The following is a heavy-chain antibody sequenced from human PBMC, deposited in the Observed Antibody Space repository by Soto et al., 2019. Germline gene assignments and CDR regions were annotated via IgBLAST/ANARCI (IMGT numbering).Heavy chain of an antibody. J-gene: IGHJ4*02. Sequence: EVQLVESGGDLVQPGGSLRLSCAASGFTFSSYWMHWVRQAPGKGLDWVSRINSDGSTTGYAASVKGRFTISRDNAKNRLYLQMDSLRAEDTAVYYCTRETGAGLGYWGQGTLVTVSS. CDR1: GFTFSSYW. CDR3: TRETGAGLGY. V-gene: IGHV3-74*01. D-gene: IGHD1-26*01. CDR2: INSDGSTT.